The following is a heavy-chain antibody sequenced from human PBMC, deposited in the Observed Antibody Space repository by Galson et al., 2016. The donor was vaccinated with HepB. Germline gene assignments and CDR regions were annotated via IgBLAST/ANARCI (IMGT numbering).Heavy chain of an antibody. CDR3: ARENQYYSFYGLDV. CDR2: IRYDGSKK. D-gene: IGHD1-14*01. V-gene: IGHV3-33*01. CDR1: GFTFSNYG. J-gene: IGHJ6*02. Sequence: SLRLSCAASGFTFSNYGMHWVCQAPGKGLEWVAVIRYDGSKKYYADSVKGRFTISRDNSKNTMYLQMDSLRAEDTTLYYCARENQYYSFYGLDVWGQGTTVTVSS.